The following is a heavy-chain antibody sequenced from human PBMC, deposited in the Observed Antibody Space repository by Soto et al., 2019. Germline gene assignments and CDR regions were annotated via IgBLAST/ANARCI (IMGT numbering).Heavy chain of an antibody. J-gene: IGHJ6*02. CDR3: ARDSSSSISYPNSAYYNGIDA. CDR1: GYTFTSYY. CDR2: INPSGGST. V-gene: IGHV1-46*01. D-gene: IGHD6-6*01. Sequence: ASVKVSCKASGYTFTSYYMHWVRQAPGQGLEWMGIINPSGGSTSYAQKFQGRVTTTRDTSTSTVYMELSSLRSEDTAVYYCARDSSSSISYPNSAYYNGIDAWGEGTTVTVS.